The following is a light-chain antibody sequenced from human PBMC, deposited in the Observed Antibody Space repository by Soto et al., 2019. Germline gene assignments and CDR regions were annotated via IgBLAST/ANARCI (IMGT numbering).Light chain of an antibody. CDR1: QGISSY. Sequence: IQLTQYPSFLSASVGDRVTITCRASQGISSYLAWYQQKPGKAPKLLIYAASTLQSGVPSRFSGSGSGTEFTLTISSLQPEDFATYYCQQLRTFGPGTKVDSK. V-gene: IGKV1-9*01. CDR3: QQLRT. CDR2: AAS. J-gene: IGKJ3*01.